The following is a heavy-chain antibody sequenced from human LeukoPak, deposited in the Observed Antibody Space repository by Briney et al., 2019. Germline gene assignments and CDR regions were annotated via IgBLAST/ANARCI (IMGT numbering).Heavy chain of an antibody. CDR2: INHSGST. V-gene: IGHV4-34*01. D-gene: IGHD6-13*01. Sequence: PSETLSLTCAVYGGSFSGYYWSWIRQPPGKGLEWIGEINHSGSTNYNPSLKSRVTISVDTSKNQFSLKLSSVTAADTAVYYCARGQQQRRAGYYFDYWGQGTLVTVSS. CDR1: GGSFSGYY. J-gene: IGHJ4*02. CDR3: ARGQQQRRAGYYFDY.